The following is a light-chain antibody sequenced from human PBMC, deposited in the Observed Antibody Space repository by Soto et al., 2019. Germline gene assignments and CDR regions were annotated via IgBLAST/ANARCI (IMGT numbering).Light chain of an antibody. Sequence: QSVLTQPASVSGSPGQSIPISCTGTSSDVGGYNYVSWSQQHPGKAPKLMVYEASNRPSGVSNRFSGSNSGNTASLTISGLQAEDEADYYGSSYTSSSTLEVFGTGTKVTV. V-gene: IGLV2-14*01. CDR1: SSDVGGYNY. CDR2: EAS. CDR3: SSYTSSSTLEV. J-gene: IGLJ1*01.